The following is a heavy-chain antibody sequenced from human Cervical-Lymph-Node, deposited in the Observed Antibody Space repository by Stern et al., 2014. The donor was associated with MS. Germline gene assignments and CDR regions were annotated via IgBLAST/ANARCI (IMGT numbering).Heavy chain of an antibody. CDR3: AREGIGCGGDCYEYYFDY. J-gene: IGHJ4*02. D-gene: IGHD2-21*02. CDR2: IWYDGSNK. CDR1: GFTFSSYG. Sequence: VQLVESGGGVVQPGRSLRLSCAASGFTFSSYGMHWVRQAPGQGLEWVAVIWYDGSNKYYADSVKGRFTISRDNSKNTLYLQMNSLRAEDTAVYYCAREGIGCGGDCYEYYFDYWGQGTLVTVSS. V-gene: IGHV3-33*01.